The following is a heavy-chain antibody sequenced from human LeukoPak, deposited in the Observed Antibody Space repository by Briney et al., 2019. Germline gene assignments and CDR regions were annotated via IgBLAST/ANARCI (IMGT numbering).Heavy chain of an antibody. CDR2: ISSSGGTI. CDR3: AELGITMIGGV. CDR1: GFTFSSYE. V-gene: IGHV3-48*03. Sequence: GGSLRLSCAASGFTFSSYEMYWVRQAPGKGLEGVSYISSSGGTIYYADSVKGRFTISRDNAKNSLYLQMNSLRAEDTAVYYCAELGITMIGGVWGKGTTVTISS. J-gene: IGHJ6*04. D-gene: IGHD3-10*02.